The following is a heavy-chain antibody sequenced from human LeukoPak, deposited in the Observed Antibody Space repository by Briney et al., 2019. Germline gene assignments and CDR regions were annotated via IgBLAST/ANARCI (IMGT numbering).Heavy chain of an antibody. CDR1: GGSISTYY. J-gene: IGHJ4*02. D-gene: IGHD3-10*01. V-gene: IGHV4-4*07. CDR2: MYGSGSS. CDR3: ARGIGSRKDYFDT. Sequence: SETLSLTCTVSGGSISTYYYSWIRQPAGKGLEWIGRMYGSGSSNYNPTLRSRVSMSVDTSKNQISLTLNSVAAADTAMYYCARGIGSRKDYFDTWGQGTLVTVSS.